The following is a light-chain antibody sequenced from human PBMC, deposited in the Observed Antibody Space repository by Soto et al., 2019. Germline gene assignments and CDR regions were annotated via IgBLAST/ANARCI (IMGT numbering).Light chain of an antibody. J-gene: IGLJ3*02. CDR1: SSDVGGYNY. Sequence: QSALTQPASVSGSPGQSITISCTGTSSDVGGYNYVSWYQQHPGKAPKLMIYEVSNRPSGVSNRFSGSKSGNTASLTISGLQAEDEADYYCCSYTSSSTLEWVFGGGTQLTVL. V-gene: IGLV2-14*01. CDR3: CSYTSSSTLEWV. CDR2: EVS.